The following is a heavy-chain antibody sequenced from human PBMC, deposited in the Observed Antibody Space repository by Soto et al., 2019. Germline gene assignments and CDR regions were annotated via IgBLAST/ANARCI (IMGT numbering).Heavy chain of an antibody. V-gene: IGHV3-48*01. CDR1: GFTFSSYS. J-gene: IGHJ2*01. D-gene: IGHD4-17*01. Sequence: GGSLRLSCAASGFTFSSYSMNWVRQAPGKGLEWVSYISSISSTIYYADSVKGRFTISRDNAKNSLYLQMNGLRAEDTAVYYCARPYADSFTWYFDLWGRGTLVTVSS. CDR3: ARPYADSFTWYFDL. CDR2: ISSISSTI.